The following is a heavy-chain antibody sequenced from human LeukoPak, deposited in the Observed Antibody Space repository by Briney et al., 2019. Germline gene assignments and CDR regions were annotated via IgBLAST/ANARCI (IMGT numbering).Heavy chain of an antibody. CDR2: IIPIFGTA. CDR3: ARDLDKGLFDY. Sequence: ASXXXSXKASGGTFSSYAISWVRQAPGQGLEWMGGIIPIFGTANYAQKFQGRVTITTDESTSSAYMELSSLRSEDTAVYYCARDLDKGLFDYWGQGTLVTVSS. D-gene: IGHD3-9*01. J-gene: IGHJ4*02. CDR1: GGTFSSYA. V-gene: IGHV1-69*05.